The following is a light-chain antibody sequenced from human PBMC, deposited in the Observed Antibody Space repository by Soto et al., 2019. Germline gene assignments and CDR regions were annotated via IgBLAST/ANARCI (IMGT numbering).Light chain of an antibody. CDR1: QGIRSD. J-gene: IGKJ1*01. CDR3: QQYTSYLWT. Sequence: IQMTQSPSSRSASLGDRVTITWRASQGIRSDLGWYQQKPGKAPKLLIYATSSLESGVPARFRGSGYGTEFTLTISSLQPDDFATYYCQQYTSYLWTFGQGTKVDIK. V-gene: IGKV1-17*01. CDR2: ATS.